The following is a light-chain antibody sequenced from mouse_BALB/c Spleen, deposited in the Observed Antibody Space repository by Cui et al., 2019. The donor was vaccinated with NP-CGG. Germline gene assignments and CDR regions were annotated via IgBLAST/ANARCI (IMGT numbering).Light chain of an antibody. V-gene: IGLV1*01. J-gene: IGLJ1*01. Sequence: QAVVTQESALTTSPGETVTLTCRSSTGAVTTSNYANWVQETPDHFFTGLIGGSKNRAPGVPARFSGSLIGDKAALTITGAQTEDEAIYFCALWYSNHWVFGGGTKLTVL. CDR3: ALWYSNHWV. CDR1: TGAVTTSNY. CDR2: GSK.